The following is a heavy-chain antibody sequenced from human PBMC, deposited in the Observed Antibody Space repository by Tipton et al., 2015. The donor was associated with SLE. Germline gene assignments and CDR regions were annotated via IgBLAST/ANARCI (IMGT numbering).Heavy chain of an antibody. CDR2: ISSSGSTI. D-gene: IGHD2-8*02. V-gene: IGHV3-11*01. CDR3: ARDLVGNVGMDV. J-gene: IGHJ6*02. Sequence: SLRLSCAASGFIFSDYYMSWIRQAPGKGLEWVSYISSSGSTIYYADSVKGRFTISRDNAKNSLYLQMNSLRAEDTALYYCARDLVGNVGMDVWGQGTTVTVSS. CDR1: GFIFSDYY.